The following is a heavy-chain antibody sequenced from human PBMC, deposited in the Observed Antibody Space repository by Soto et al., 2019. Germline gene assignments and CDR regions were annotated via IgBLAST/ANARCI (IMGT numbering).Heavy chain of an antibody. CDR1: GGTFSSYA. Sequence: KDPRASVKVSCKASGGTFSSYAISWVRQAPGQGLEWMGGIIPIFGTANYAQKFQGRVTITADESTSTAYMELSSLRSEDTAVYYCARDLGDYYYYGMDVWGQGTTVTVSS. CDR3: ARDLGDYYYYGMDV. D-gene: IGHD7-27*01. CDR2: IIPIFGTA. V-gene: IGHV1-69*13. J-gene: IGHJ6*02.